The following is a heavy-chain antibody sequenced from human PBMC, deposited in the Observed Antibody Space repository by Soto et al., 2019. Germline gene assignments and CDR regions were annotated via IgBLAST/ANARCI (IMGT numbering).Heavy chain of an antibody. CDR3: ARGPGYGDTAGAFDI. Sequence: GGSLRLSCAASGFTFSSYSMNWVRQAPGKGLEWVSSISSSSSYIYYADSVKGRFTISRDNAKNSLYLQMNSLRAEDTAVYYCARGPGYGDTAGAFDIWGQGTMVTVSS. J-gene: IGHJ3*02. CDR2: ISSSSSYI. D-gene: IGHD4-17*01. CDR1: GFTFSSYS. V-gene: IGHV3-21*01.